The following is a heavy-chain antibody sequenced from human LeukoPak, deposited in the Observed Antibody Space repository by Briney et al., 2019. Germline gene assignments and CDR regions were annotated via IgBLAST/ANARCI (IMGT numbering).Heavy chain of an antibody. D-gene: IGHD3-10*01. CDR1: GFTFSSYA. CDR2: ISGSGGST. Sequence: GGSLRLSCAASGFTFSSYAMSWVRQAPGKGLEWVSAISGSGGSTYYADSVKGRFTISRDNSKNTLYLQMNSLRAEDTAVYYCAKDIHGSGGYYVGYYYYGMDVWGQGTTVTVSS. V-gene: IGHV3-23*01. J-gene: IGHJ6*02. CDR3: AKDIHGSGGYYVGYYYYGMDV.